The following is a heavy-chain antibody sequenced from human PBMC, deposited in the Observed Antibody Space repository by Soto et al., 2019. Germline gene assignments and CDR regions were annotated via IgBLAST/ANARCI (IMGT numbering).Heavy chain of an antibody. CDR2: ISAYNGNT. CDR1: GYTFTSYG. D-gene: IGHD6-6*01. Sequence: GASVKVSCKASGYTFTSYGISWVRQAPGQGLERMGWISAYNGNTNYAQKLQGRVTMTTDTSTSTAYMELRSLRSDDTAVYYCARSGRYSSSSPRHFDYWGQGTLVTVSS. CDR3: ARSGRYSSSSPRHFDY. J-gene: IGHJ4*02. V-gene: IGHV1-18*01.